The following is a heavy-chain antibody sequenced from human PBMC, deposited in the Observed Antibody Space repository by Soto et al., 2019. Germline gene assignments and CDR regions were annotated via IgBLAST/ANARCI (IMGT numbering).Heavy chain of an antibody. D-gene: IGHD6-6*01. V-gene: IGHV4-31*03. Sequence: QVQLQESGPGLVKASQTLSLICSVSGESINSGGYYWSWIRHHPGKGLEWIGYIYDSESAYYNPSLKSRVTLSMDTSKNHFAMKLSSVTAADTAVYYCARASSSSSAADYWGQGTLVTVSS. CDR1: GESINSGGYY. CDR2: IYDSESA. J-gene: IGHJ4*02. CDR3: ARASSSSSAADY.